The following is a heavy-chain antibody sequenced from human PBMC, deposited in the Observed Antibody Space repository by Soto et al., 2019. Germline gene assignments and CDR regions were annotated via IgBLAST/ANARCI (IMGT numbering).Heavy chain of an antibody. CDR1: GFTFSSYG. D-gene: IGHD2-15*01. Sequence: PGGSLRLSCAASGFTFSSYGMHWVRQAPGKGLEWVAVISYDGSNKYYADSVKGRFTISRDNSKNTLYLQMNSLRAEDTAVYYCAKDLGVVTPRYYFDYWGQGTLVTVSS. CDR2: ISYDGSNK. CDR3: AKDLGVVTPRYYFDY. V-gene: IGHV3-30*18. J-gene: IGHJ4*02.